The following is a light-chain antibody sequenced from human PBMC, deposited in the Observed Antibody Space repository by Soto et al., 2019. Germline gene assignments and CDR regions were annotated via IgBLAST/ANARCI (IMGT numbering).Light chain of an antibody. CDR3: STWDDSLNGWV. CDR2: EVN. V-gene: IGLV2-8*01. CDR1: SSDVGSYKY. J-gene: IGLJ3*02. Sequence: QSALTQPPSASGSPGQSVTISCTGTSSDVGSYKYVSWYQQHPGKAPKLIIYEVNKRPSGVPARFSGSKSGNTASLAVSGLQAEDEAVYFCSTWDDSLNGWVFGGGTKVTVL.